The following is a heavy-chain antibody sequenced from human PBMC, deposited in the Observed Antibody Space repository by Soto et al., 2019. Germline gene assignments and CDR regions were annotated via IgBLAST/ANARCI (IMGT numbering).Heavy chain of an antibody. J-gene: IGHJ4*02. CDR2: LSDSGGSI. Sequence: PGGSLRLSCAASGFTFNNYWMHWVRQAPGKGLEWVSGLSDSGGSIYYADSVKGRFTISRDNSMNTLYLQMNTLRAEDTAIYYCAKVSSSWYAGFFDLWGQGTLVTVSS. CDR1: GFTFNNYW. D-gene: IGHD6-13*01. V-gene: IGHV3-23*01. CDR3: AKVSSSWYAGFFDL.